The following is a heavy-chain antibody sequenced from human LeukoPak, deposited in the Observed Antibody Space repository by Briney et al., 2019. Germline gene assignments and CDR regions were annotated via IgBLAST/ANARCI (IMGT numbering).Heavy chain of an antibody. CDR1: GYTFTGYY. V-gene: IGHV7-4-1*02. Sequence: ASVKVSCKASGYTFTGYYMHWVRQAPGQGLEWMGWINTNTGNPTYAQGFTGRFVFSLDTSVSTAYLQISSLKAEDTAVYYCASGKRIAAAGTMGSYYYYYYMDVWGKGTTVTVSS. CDR2: INTNTGNP. D-gene: IGHD6-13*01. J-gene: IGHJ6*03. CDR3: ASGKRIAAAGTMGSYYYYYYMDV.